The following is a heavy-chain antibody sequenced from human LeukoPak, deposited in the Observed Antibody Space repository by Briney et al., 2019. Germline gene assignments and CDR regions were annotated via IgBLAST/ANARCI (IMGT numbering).Heavy chain of an antibody. V-gene: IGHV1-58*01. Sequence: SVKVSCKASGFTFTSSAVQWVRQARGQCLEWIGWIVVGSGNTNYAQKFQERVTITRDMSTSTAYMELSSLRSEDTAVYYCAASPDYYDSSGYSYYFDYWGQGTLVTVSS. D-gene: IGHD3-22*01. CDR2: IVVGSGNT. CDR3: AASPDYYDSSGYSYYFDY. CDR1: GFTFTSSA. J-gene: IGHJ4*02.